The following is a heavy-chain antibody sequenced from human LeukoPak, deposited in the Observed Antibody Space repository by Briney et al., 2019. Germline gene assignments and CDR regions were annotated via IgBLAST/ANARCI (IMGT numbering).Heavy chain of an antibody. CDR2: IKEDGSDK. V-gene: IGHV3-7*01. CDR3: ARDYSGYYYMDV. Sequence: PGGSLRLSCAASGFTFSTSWMSWVRQAPGKGLEWVANIKEDGSDKFYVDSVKGRFTISRDNAKNSLFLQMNGLRAGDTAVYYCARDYSGYYYMDVWGKGTTVTISS. D-gene: IGHD3-10*01. CDR1: GFTFSTSW. J-gene: IGHJ6*03.